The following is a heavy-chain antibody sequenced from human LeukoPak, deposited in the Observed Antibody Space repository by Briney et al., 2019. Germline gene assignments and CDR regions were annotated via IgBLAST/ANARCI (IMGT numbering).Heavy chain of an antibody. Sequence: GGSLRLSCAASGFTFSSYWMNWVRQAPGKGLEWVANIKQDGSEKYYVDSVKGRFTISRDNAKNSLYLQMNSLRAEDMAVYYCASCRFSLLRGIIRGNYFDYWGQGTLVTVSS. J-gene: IGHJ4*02. CDR2: IKQDGSEK. V-gene: IGHV3-7*01. CDR3: ASCRFSLLRGIIRGNYFDY. D-gene: IGHD3-10*01. CDR1: GFTFSSYW.